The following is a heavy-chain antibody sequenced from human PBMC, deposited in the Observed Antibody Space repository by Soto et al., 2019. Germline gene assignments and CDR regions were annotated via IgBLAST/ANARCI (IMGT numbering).Heavy chain of an antibody. Sequence: SVKVSCKASGGTFSSYAISWVRQAPGQGLEWMGGIIPIFGTANYAQKFQGRVTITADESTSTAYMELSSLRSEDTAVYYCARDLRIAAAGTGAFDIWGQGTMVTVS. CDR2: IIPIFGTA. CDR3: ARDLRIAAAGTGAFDI. V-gene: IGHV1-69*13. D-gene: IGHD6-13*01. CDR1: GGTFSSYA. J-gene: IGHJ3*02.